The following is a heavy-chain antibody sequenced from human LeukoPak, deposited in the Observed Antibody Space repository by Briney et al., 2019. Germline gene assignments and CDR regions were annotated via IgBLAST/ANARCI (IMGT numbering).Heavy chain of an antibody. Sequence: GGSLRLSCVASGFTFSSYWMHWVRQVPGKGLVWVSVINSDGSSTTYADSVKGRFTISRDNAQNTLYLQMNSLRAEDTAVYYCARVHIEGWFFDLWGRGTLVTVSS. CDR3: ARVHIEGWFFDL. CDR2: INSDGSST. D-gene: IGHD1-26*01. J-gene: IGHJ2*01. CDR1: GFTFSSYW. V-gene: IGHV3-74*03.